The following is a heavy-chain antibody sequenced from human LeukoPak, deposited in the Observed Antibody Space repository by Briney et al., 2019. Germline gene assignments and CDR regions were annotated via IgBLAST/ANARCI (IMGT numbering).Heavy chain of an antibody. V-gene: IGHV4-59*01. CDR1: GGSFSNYY. CDR2: IYYTGST. J-gene: IGHJ4*02. CDR3: ARDRPGGSSLDY. D-gene: IGHD6-13*01. Sequence: PSETLSLTCTVSGGSFSNYYWSWIRQPPGKGLEWIGYIYYTGSTNYNPSLKSRVTISVDTSKNQFSLKLSSVTAADTAVYYCARDRPGGSSLDYWGQGTLVTVSS.